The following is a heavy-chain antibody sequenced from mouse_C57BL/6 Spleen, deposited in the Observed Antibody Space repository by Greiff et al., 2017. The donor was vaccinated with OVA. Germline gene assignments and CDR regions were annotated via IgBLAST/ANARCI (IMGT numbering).Heavy chain of an antibody. CDR2: IDPSDSET. CDR1: GYTFTSYW. CDR3: ARGEGPYWYFDV. J-gene: IGHJ1*03. Sequence: QVQLQQSGAELVRPGSSVKLSCKASGYTFTSYWMHWVKQRPIQGLEWIGNIDPSDSETHYNQKFKDKATLTVDKSSSTAYMQLSSLTSEDSAVYYCARGEGPYWYFDVWGTGTTVTVSS. V-gene: IGHV1-52*01. D-gene: IGHD2-13*01.